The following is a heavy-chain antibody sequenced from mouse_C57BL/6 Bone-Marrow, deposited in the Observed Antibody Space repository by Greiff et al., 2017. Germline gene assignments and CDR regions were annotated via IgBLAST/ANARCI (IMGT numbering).Heavy chain of an antibody. D-gene: IGHD2-3*01. CDR1: GYTFTSYW. CDR3: SRGGINSDAPDY. J-gene: IGHJ4*01. Sequence: VQLQQSGTVLARPGASVKMSCKTSGYTFTSYWMPWVKQRPGQGLEWIGAIYPGNSDTSYNQKFKGKAKLTAVTSASTPYMEISSLTNEDSAVYYFSRGGINSDAPDYWGQGTSVTVSS. V-gene: IGHV1-5*01. CDR2: IYPGNSDT.